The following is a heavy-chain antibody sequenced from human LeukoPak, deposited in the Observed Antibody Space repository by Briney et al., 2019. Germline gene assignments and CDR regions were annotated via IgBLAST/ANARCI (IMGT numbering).Heavy chain of an antibody. J-gene: IGHJ4*02. CDR3: ASYCSSTTSCSLDY. D-gene: IGHD2-2*01. CDR2: INSDGSIT. Sequence: QAGEPLRLSCAASGFPSRSYRLHWVRQAPGKGLLWVSRINSDGSITSYAASVKGRFTISRDNAKNTLYLQMNSLRAEDTAVYYCASYCSSTTSCSLDYWGQGTLVTVSS. V-gene: IGHV3-74*01. CDR1: GFPSRSYR.